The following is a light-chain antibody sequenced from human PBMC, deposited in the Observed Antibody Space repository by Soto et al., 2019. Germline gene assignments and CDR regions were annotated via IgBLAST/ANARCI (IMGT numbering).Light chain of an antibody. V-gene: IGLV2-23*02. CDR2: EVS. J-gene: IGLJ1*01. Sequence: QSMLTQPASVYGSTGQSITISCTGTSSDVGSNTLVSWYQQHPGKAPKVMIYEVSKRPSGVSNRFSGSKSGKTASLTISGLQAEDEADYYCCSYTNSNTYVFGTGTKVTVL. CDR1: SSDVGSNTL. CDR3: CSYTNSNTYV.